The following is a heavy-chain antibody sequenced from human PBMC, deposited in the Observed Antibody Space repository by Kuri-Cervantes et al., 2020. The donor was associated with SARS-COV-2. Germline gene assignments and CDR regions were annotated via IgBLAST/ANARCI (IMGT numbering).Heavy chain of an antibody. CDR2: SSSSSSYI. CDR3: ARPRTIAAHPENWFDP. V-gene: IGHV3-21*01. J-gene: IGHJ5*02. D-gene: IGHD6-6*01. CDR1: GFTFSSYS. Sequence: GGSLRLSCAASGFTFSSYSMSWVRQAPGKWLEWDSSSSSSSSYIYYADSVKGRFTISRDNAKNSLYLQMNSLRAEDTCVYYCARPRTIAAHPENWFDPWGQGTLVTVSS.